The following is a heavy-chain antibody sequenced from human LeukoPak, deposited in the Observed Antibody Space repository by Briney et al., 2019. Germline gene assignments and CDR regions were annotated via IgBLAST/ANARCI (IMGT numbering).Heavy chain of an antibody. CDR2: INSDGSST. J-gene: IGHJ3*02. CDR3: ARVRGLRVLRGGFDI. D-gene: IGHD3-3*01. V-gene: IGHV3-74*01. CDR1: GFTFSSYW. Sequence: GGSLRLSCAASGFTFSSYWMHWVRQAPGKGLVWVSRINSDGSSTSYADSVKGRFTISRDNAKNTLYLQMNSLRAEDTAVYYCARVRGLRVLRGGFDIWGQGTMVTVSS.